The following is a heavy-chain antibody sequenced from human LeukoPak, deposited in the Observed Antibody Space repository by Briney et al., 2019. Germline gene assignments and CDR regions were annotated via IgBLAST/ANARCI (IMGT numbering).Heavy chain of an antibody. CDR3: AKDGNYLDSSGFLIPFDH. D-gene: IGHD3-22*01. CDR2: ISGNGQQR. Sequence: PGGSLRLSCSASGFTFSRSAMTWVRQLPGKGLEWVSTISGNGQQRYYADSVKGRFFVSRANSKNTLYLQMDSLTADDSGLYYCAKDGNYLDSSGFLIPFDHWGQGTLVTDSS. CDR1: GFTFSRSA. J-gene: IGHJ4*02. V-gene: IGHV3-23*01.